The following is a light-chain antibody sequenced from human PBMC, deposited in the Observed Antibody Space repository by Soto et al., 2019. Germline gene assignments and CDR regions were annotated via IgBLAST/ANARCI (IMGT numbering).Light chain of an antibody. CDR1: SNDIGTYEY. J-gene: IGLJ1*01. CDR2: GVN. V-gene: IGLV2-14*01. CDR3: SSYTTGSTLPWV. Sequence: QSFVAKPASVSGSPGQSIPISCTGSSNDIGTYEYVSWHQHHPGRAPKLIIFGVNDRPSGISDRFSGSKSGNTASLTIFGLQLEDEAVYYCSSYTTGSTLPWVFGTGTKVTVL.